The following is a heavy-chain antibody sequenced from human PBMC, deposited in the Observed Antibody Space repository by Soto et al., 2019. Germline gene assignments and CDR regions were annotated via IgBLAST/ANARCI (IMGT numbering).Heavy chain of an antibody. Sequence: EVQLVESGGGLVKPGESLRLSCAASDLSFSNAYINWVRQAPGKGLEWVGRIKSKTDGGTIDYAAPVKGSFIISRDDSSNTVYLQMHSLKTEDTAVYYCTTRGALGYWGQGTLGTVSS. CDR3: TTRGALGY. CDR1: DLSFSNAY. D-gene: IGHD2-15*01. CDR2: IKSKTDGGTI. J-gene: IGHJ4*02. V-gene: IGHV3-15*07.